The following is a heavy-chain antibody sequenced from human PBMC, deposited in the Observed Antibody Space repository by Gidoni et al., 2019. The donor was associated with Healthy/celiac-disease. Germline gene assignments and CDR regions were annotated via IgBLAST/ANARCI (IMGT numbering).Heavy chain of an antibody. Sequence: QVQLQQWGAGLLKPSETLSLTCAVYGGSFSGYYWSWIRQPPGKGLEWIGEINHSGSTNYNPSLKSRVTISVDTSKNQFSLKLSSVTAADTAVYYCARGRGIAVAVTGVYDYWGQGTLVTVSS. CDR1: GGSFSGYY. J-gene: IGHJ4*02. D-gene: IGHD6-19*01. V-gene: IGHV4-34*01. CDR3: ARGRGIAVAVTGVYDY. CDR2: INHSGST.